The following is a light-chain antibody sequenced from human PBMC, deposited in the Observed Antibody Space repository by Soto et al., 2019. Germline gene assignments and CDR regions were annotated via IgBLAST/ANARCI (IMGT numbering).Light chain of an antibody. V-gene: IGLV4-69*01. CDR1: SGHSNYA. Sequence: QLVLTQSPSASASLGASVKLTCTLSSGHSNYAIAWHQQQPEKGPRHLMKLNRDGSHSKGDGIPNRSSGSSSGAERYLTISSLQSEDEADYYCQTWGTGIVIFGGGTKLTVL. CDR2: LNRDGSH. J-gene: IGLJ2*01. CDR3: QTWGTGIVI.